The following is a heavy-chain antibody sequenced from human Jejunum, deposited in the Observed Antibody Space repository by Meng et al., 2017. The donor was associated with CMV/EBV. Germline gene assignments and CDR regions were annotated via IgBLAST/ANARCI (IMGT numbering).Heavy chain of an antibody. CDR2: VYYSGNT. D-gene: IGHD4-17*01. CDR1: GGSIRSTSYY. J-gene: IGHJ2*01. CDR3: ARDALREGYFDL. V-gene: IGHV4-39*07. Sequence: QWRRQESGPGLVKPSEPLSLPCTVSGGSIRSTSYYWVWIRQPPGKGLEWIGGVYYSGNTYYNPSLKSRVTLSVDTSKNQFSLKLNSVTAADTAVYHCARDALREGYFDLWGRGTLVTVSS.